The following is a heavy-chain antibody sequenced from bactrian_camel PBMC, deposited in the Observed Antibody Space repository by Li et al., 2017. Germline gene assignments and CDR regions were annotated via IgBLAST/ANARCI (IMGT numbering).Heavy chain of an antibody. D-gene: IGHD3*01. V-gene: IGHV3S53*01. CDR3: AADDQQWERFGCQWPAKY. CDR2: INKDGST. J-gene: IGHJ4*01. CDR1: RDVVC. Sequence: HVQLVESGGGSVQAGGSLRLSCAASRDVVCMAWFRRAPGKEREGVASINKDGSTRYADIVKGRFIISKDNAKNTLYLQMNSLLPEDTAMYYCAADDQQWERFGCQWPAKYWGQGTQVTVS.